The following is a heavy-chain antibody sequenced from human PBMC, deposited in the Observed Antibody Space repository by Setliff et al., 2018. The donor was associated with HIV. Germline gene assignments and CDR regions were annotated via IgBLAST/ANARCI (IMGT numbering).Heavy chain of an antibody. V-gene: IGHV4-39*01. Sequence: SETLSLTCTVSGGSLSSSIYYWGWIRQPPGKGLEWIGSIFYSGSTYYNPSLKSRVTISVDTSKNQFSLKLSSVTAADTAMYYCARHGASYYYYYMDVWGKGTTVTVSS. CDR2: IFYSGST. D-gene: IGHD3-16*01. CDR3: ARHGASYYYYYMDV. CDR1: GGSLSSSIYY. J-gene: IGHJ6*03.